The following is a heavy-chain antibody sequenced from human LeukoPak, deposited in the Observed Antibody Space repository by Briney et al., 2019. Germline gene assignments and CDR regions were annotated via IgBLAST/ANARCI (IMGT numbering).Heavy chain of an antibody. CDR2: ISSSSSYI. Sequence: GGSLRLSCAASGFTFSSYSMNWVRQAPGKGLEWVSSISSSSSYIYYADSVKGRFTISRDNAKNSLYLQMNSLRAEDTAVYYCARGRYYYGSGSYFDDGDYWGQGTLVTVSS. CDR3: ARGRYYYGSGSYFDDGDY. V-gene: IGHV3-21*04. CDR1: GFTFSSYS. J-gene: IGHJ4*02. D-gene: IGHD3-10*01.